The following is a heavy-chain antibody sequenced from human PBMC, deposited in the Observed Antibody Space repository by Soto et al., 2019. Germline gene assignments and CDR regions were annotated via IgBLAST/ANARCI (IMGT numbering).Heavy chain of an antibody. J-gene: IGHJ5*02. CDR2: VFSSGST. CDR3: ARLRVGNIFDP. CDR1: GASITTSF. V-gene: IGHV4-59*08. Sequence: QVQLQESGPGLVRPSETLSLTCSVSGASITTSFWAWIRQPPGKGLEWIGYVFSSGSTFSSGGTNYHPSLKSLVTISLDTSQNQFSLRLTSMTAADTAVYFCARLRVGNIFDPWGQGTLVTVSS. D-gene: IGHD3-10*01.